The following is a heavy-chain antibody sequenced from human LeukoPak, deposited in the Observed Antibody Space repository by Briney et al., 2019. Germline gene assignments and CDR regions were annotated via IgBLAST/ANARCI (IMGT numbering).Heavy chain of an antibody. D-gene: IGHD3-10*01. V-gene: IGHV5-51*01. CDR2: IYPGDSDT. CDR1: GYTFTNYW. J-gene: IGHJ3*02. Sequence: GESLKISCKGSGYTFTNYWIGWVRQMPGKGLEFMGIIYPGDSDTRYSPSFQGQVTISVDKSINTAYLQWSSLKASDSAMYYCARPQYITMVRDPYAFDIWGQGTMVTVSS. CDR3: ARPQYITMVRDPYAFDI.